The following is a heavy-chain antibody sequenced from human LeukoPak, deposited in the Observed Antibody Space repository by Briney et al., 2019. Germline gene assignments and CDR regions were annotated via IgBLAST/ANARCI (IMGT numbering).Heavy chain of an antibody. CDR1: GFPFSSYG. V-gene: IGHV3-30*03. J-gene: IGHJ4*02. CDR3: ARGSYYDSSGPGGY. D-gene: IGHD3-22*01. CDR2: TSSDGSRN. Sequence: GGSLRLSCAASGFPFSSYGMHWVRQAPGKGLEWVAVTSSDGSRNHYADSVKGRFTISRDNSKNTLYLQMSSLRAEDTAVYYCARGSYYDSSGPGGYWGQGTLVIVSS.